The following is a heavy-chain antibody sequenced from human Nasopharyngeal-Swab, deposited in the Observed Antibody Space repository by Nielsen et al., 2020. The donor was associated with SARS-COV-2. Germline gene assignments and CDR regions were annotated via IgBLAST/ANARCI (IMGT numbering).Heavy chain of an antibody. V-gene: IGHV3-21*01. CDR1: GFTFSSYS. J-gene: IGHJ6*03. Sequence: GASLKISCAASGFTFSSYSMNWVRQAPGKGLEWVSSISSSSSFIYYADSVKGRFTISRDNAKNSLYLQMNSLRGEDTAVYYCAKTPGNYHYYMDVWGKGTTVTVSS. CDR2: ISSSSSFI. CDR3: AKTPGNYHYYMDV.